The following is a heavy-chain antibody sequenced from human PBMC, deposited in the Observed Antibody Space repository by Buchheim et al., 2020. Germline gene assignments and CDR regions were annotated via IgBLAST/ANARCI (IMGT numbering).Heavy chain of an antibody. J-gene: IGHJ4*02. CDR1: GGSFSGYH. D-gene: IGHD6-19*01. V-gene: IGHV4-34*01. CDR3: ARGLMGWLVRGYFDY. Sequence: QVQLQQWGAGLLKPSETLSLTCAVYGGSFSGYHWSWIRQPPGKGLEWIGEINHSGSTNYNPSLKSRVTISVDTSKNQFSLKLSSVTAADTAVYYCARGLMGWLVRGYFDYWGQGTL. CDR2: INHSGST.